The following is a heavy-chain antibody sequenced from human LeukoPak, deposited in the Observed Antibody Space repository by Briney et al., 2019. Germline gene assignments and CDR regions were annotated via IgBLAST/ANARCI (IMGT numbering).Heavy chain of an antibody. Sequence: SETLSLTCTVSGGSINNYYWSWIRQPPGKGLEWIGYIYYSGSTNYNPSLKSRVTISVDTSKNQFSLKLSSVTAADTAVYYCARHCGGDCYGWYFDLWGRGTLVTVSS. V-gene: IGHV4-59*01. CDR1: GGSINNYY. CDR3: ARHCGGDCYGWYFDL. CDR2: IYYSGST. J-gene: IGHJ2*01. D-gene: IGHD2-21*02.